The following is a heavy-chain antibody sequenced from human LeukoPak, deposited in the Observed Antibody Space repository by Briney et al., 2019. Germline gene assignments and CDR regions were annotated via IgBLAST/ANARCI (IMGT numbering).Heavy chain of an antibody. D-gene: IGHD3-10*01. J-gene: IGHJ3*02. Sequence: GSLRLSCAASGFTFSSYAMSWIRQPPGKGLEWIGYIYYSGSTNYNPSLKSRVTISVDTSKNQFSLKLSSVTAADTAVYYCARESQYYRHAFDIWGQGTMVTVSS. V-gene: IGHV4-59*01. CDR3: ARESQYYRHAFDI. CDR2: IYYSGST. CDR1: GFTFSSYA.